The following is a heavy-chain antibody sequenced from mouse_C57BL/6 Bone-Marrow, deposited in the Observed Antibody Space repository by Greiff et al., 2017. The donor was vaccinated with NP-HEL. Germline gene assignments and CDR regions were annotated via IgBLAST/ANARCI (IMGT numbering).Heavy chain of an antibody. CDR1: GFSLTSYG. D-gene: IGHD1-1*01. CDR2: IWSDGST. J-gene: IGHJ4*01. CDR3: ARHANYYGSRNPYAMDY. V-gene: IGHV2-6-1*01. Sequence: VQLQESGPGLVAPSQSLSITCTVSGFSLTSYGVPWVRQPPGKGLEWLVVIWSDGSTTYNSALKSRLSISKDNSKSHVFLNLNSLQTDDTDMYYCARHANYYGSRNPYAMDYWGQGTSVTVSS.